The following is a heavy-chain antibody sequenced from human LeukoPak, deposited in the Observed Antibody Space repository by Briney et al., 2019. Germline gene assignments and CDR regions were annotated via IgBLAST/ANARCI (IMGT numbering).Heavy chain of an antibody. V-gene: IGHV3-7*01. D-gene: IGHD6-13*01. J-gene: IGHJ3*02. CDR2: IKEDGTAK. CDR3: ARALEAGIFDI. CDR1: GFIFSSYW. Sequence: GGSLRLSCAASGFIFSSYWMAWVRQAPGKGLEWVANIKEDGTAKYYVDSVRGRFTSSRDNAKNSLYLQMNSLRAEDTAVYYCARALEAGIFDIWGQGTLVTVSS.